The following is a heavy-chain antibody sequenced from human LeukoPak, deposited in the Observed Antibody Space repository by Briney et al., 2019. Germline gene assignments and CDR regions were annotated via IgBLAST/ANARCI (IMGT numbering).Heavy chain of an antibody. CDR3: AKEGGSWFPLFDP. CDR2: IWYDGSNK. J-gene: IGHJ5*02. V-gene: IGHV3-30*02. D-gene: IGHD6-13*01. Sequence: GGSLRLSCAASGFTFDDYGMHWVRQAPGKGLEWVAFIWYDGSNKYYADSVKGRFTISRDNSKNTLYLQMNSLRAEDTAVYYCAKEGGSWFPLFDPWGQGTLVTVSS. CDR1: GFTFDDYG.